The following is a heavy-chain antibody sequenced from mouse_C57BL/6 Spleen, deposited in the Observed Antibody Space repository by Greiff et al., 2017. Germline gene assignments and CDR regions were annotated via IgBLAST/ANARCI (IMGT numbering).Heavy chain of an antibody. J-gene: IGHJ4*01. V-gene: IGHV3-6*01. CDR1: GYSITSGYY. CDR3: ARERSFYAMDY. Sequence: DVQLQESGPGLVKPSQSLSLTCSVTGYSITSGYYWNWIRQFPGNKLEWMGYISYDGSNNYNPSLKNRISITRDTSKNQFFLKLNSVTTEDTATYYCARERSFYAMDYWGQGTSVTVSS. CDR2: ISYDGSN.